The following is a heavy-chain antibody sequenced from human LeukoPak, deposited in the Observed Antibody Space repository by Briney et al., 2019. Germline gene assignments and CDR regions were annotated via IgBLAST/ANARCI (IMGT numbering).Heavy chain of an antibody. CDR1: GYTFTSYY. CDR3: AREWDDSSGYYPYDAFDI. V-gene: IGHV1-46*01. D-gene: IGHD3-22*01. Sequence: ASVKVSCKASGYTFTSYYMHWVRQAPGQGLEWMGIINPRGGSTSYAQKFQGRVTMTRDMSTSTVYMELSSLRSEDTAVYYCAREWDDSSGYYPYDAFDIWGQGTMATVSS. CDR2: INPRGGST. J-gene: IGHJ3*02.